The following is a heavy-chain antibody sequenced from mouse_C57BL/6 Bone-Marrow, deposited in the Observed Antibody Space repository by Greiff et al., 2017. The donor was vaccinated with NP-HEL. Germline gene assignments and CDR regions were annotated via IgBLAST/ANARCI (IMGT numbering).Heavy chain of an antibody. CDR1: GFTFSSYA. D-gene: IGHD1-1*01. CDR3: ARNGSSWDY. CDR2: ISDGGSYT. J-gene: IGHJ2*01. Sequence: EVKLVESGGGLVKPGGSLKLSCAASGFTFSSYAMSWVRQTPEKRLEWVATISDGGSYTYYPDNVKGRFTISRDNAKNNLYLQMSHLKSEDTAMYYCARNGSSWDYWGQGTTLTVSS. V-gene: IGHV5-4*03.